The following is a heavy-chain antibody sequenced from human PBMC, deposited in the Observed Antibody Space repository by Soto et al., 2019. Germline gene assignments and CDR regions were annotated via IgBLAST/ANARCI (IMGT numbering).Heavy chain of an antibody. CDR3: ARETTGYYSNWFDP. CDR2: MNPNSGNT. Sequence: ASVKVSCKASGYTFTSYDINWVRQATGQGLEWMGWMNPNSGNTGYAQKFQGRVTMTRNTSISTAYMELSSLRSEDTAVYYCARETTGYYSNWFDPWGQGTLVTVSS. J-gene: IGHJ5*02. V-gene: IGHV1-8*01. D-gene: IGHD3-9*01. CDR1: GYTFTSYD.